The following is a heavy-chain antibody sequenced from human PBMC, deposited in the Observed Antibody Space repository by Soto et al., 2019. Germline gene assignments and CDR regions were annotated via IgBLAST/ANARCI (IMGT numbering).Heavy chain of an antibody. J-gene: IGHJ4*02. CDR1: GGSFSGYY. CDR2: INHSGST. V-gene: IGHV4-34*01. CDR3: AREVPRNYYDSSGYYRHSRTDY. Sequence: SETLSLTCAVYGGSFSGYYWSWIRQPPGKGLEWIGEINHSGSTNYNPSLKSRVTISVDTSKNQFSLKLSSVTAADTAVYYCAREVPRNYYDSSGYYRHSRTDYWGQGTLVTVSS. D-gene: IGHD3-22*01.